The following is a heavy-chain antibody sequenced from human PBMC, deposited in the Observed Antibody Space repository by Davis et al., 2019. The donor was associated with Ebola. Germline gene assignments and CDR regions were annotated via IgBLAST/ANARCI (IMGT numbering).Heavy chain of an antibody. CDR2: MSGSGGNT. D-gene: IGHD6-13*01. V-gene: IGHV3-23*01. Sequence: GGSLRLSCAASGFTFNSYAMSWVRQAPGKGLEWVSSMSGSGGNTYYADSVKGRSTISRDNSKEMLYLQMSSLRAEDTAVYYCAKASGGSCYDASDFWGQGTLVTVSS. J-gene: IGHJ3*01. CDR3: AKASGGSCYDASDF. CDR1: GFTFNSYA.